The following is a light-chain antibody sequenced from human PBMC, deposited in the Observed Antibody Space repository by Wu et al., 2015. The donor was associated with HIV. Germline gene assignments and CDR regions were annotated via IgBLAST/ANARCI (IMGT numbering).Light chain of an antibody. V-gene: IGKV3-11*01. CDR3: QQRSNWPWT. CDR1: QSVSTY. J-gene: IGKJ1*01. CDR2: STS. Sequence: EIVLTQSPATLSLSPGERATLSCRASQSVSTYLTWYQQKPGQAPRPLIYSTSNRATGIPARFSGSGSGTDFTLNISSLEPEDFAIYYCQQRSNWPWTFGQGDQGWKSN.